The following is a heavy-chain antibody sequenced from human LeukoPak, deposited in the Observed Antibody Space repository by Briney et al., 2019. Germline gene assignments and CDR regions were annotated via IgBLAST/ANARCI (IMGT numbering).Heavy chain of an antibody. CDR1: GGTFSSYG. D-gene: IGHD2/OR15-2a*01. J-gene: IGHJ4*02. V-gene: IGHV1-69*13. Sequence: GASVKVSCKASGGTFSSYGISWVRQAPGQGLEWMGGIIPIFGTANYAQKFQGRVTITADESTSTAYMELSSLRSEDTAVYYCASSPAWFLRAPKYYFDYWGQGTLVTVSS. CDR2: IIPIFGTA. CDR3: ASSPAWFLRAPKYYFDY.